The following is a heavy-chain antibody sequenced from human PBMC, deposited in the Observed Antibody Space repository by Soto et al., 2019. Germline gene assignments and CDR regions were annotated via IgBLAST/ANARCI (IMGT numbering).Heavy chain of an antibody. CDR2: TYSDGTT. J-gene: IGHJ3*02. CDR1: GLTVSKNY. D-gene: IGHD6-13*01. V-gene: IGHV3-53*01. Sequence: GESLKISCVVSGLTVSKNYMSWVRQAPGKGLDWVSVTYSDGTTNYADSVKGRFTISRDISKNTLSLQMDSLRAEDTAVYFCARWAVVAAAGLDIWGQGTVVTVSS. CDR3: ARWAVVAAAGLDI.